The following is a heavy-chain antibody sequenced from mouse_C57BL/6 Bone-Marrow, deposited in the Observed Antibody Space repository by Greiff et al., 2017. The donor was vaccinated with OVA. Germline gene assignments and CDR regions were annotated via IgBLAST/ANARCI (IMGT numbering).Heavy chain of an antibody. D-gene: IGHD2-1*01. CDR1: GYTFTSYG. V-gene: IGHV1-81*01. CDR2: IYPRSGNT. Sequence: QVQLKESGAELARPGASVKLSCKASGYTFTSYGISWVKQRTGQGLEWIGEIYPRSGNTYYNEKFKGKATLTADKSSSTAYMELRSLTSEDSAVYFCARGIYYGNYYFDYWGQGTTLTVSS. J-gene: IGHJ2*01. CDR3: ARGIYYGNYYFDY.